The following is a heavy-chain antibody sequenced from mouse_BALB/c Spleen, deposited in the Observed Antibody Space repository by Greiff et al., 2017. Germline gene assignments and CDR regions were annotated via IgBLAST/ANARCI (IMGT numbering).Heavy chain of an antibody. D-gene: IGHD1-2*01. J-gene: IGHJ3*01. V-gene: IGHV1-9*01. Sequence: VQLQQSGAELMKPGASVKISCKATGYTFSSYWIEWVKQRPGHGLEWIGEILPGSGSTNYNEKFKGKATFTADTSSNTAYMQLSSLTSEDSAVYYCASYELRLRAWFAYWGQGTLVTVSA. CDR3: ASYELRLRAWFAY. CDR2: ILPGSGST. CDR1: GYTFSSYW.